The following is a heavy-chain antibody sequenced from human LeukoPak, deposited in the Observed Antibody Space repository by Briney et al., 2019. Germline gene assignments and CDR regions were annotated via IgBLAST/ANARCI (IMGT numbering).Heavy chain of an antibody. V-gene: IGHV3-21*01. CDR2: ISSSSYI. D-gene: IGHD1-26*01. J-gene: IGHJ3*02. CDR1: GFTFSSYS. Sequence: GGSLRLSCAASGFTFSSYSMNWVRQAPGKGLEWVSSISSSSYIYYADSVKGRFTISRDNAKNSLYLQMNSLRAEDTAVYYCARGVGATGGDAFDIWGQGTMVTVSS. CDR3: ARGVGATGGDAFDI.